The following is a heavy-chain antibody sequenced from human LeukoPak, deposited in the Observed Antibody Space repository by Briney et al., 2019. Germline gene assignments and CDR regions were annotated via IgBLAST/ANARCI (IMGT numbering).Heavy chain of an antibody. CDR1: GFTFSSHG. V-gene: IGHV3-23*01. Sequence: GALRLSCAASGFTFSSHGMSWVRQAPGKGLEWVSSFSGSGDKTYYADSVKGRFTISRDNSKNTLYLQMSSLRVEDTAVYYCAKIVAIYGGNSDYWGQGTLVTVSS. CDR3: AKIVAIYGGNSDY. J-gene: IGHJ4*02. D-gene: IGHD4-23*01. CDR2: FSGSGDKT.